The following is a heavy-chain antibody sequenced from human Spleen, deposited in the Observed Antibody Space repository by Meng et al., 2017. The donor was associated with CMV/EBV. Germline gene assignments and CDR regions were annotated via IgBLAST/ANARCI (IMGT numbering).Heavy chain of an antibody. D-gene: IGHD2-2*01. CDR1: GGSISSGGY. Sequence: LSCTVSGGSISSGGYWSWIRQHPGKGLEWIGYIYYSGSTYYNPSLKSRVTISVDTSKNQFSLKLSSVTAADTAVYYCARDEVGSTRGGMDVWGQGTTVTVSS. CDR3: ARDEVGSTRGGMDV. CDR2: IYYSGST. J-gene: IGHJ6*02. V-gene: IGHV4-31*03.